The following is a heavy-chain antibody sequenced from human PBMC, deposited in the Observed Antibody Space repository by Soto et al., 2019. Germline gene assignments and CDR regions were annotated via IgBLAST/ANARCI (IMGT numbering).Heavy chain of an antibody. J-gene: IGHJ4*02. D-gene: IGHD5-12*01. Sequence: SETLSLTCTVSGGSISSSSYYWGWIRQPPGKGLEWIGSIYYSGSTYYNPSLKSRVTISVDTSKNQFSLKLSSVTAADTAVYYCARHAPREMATILDYWGQGTLVTVSS. CDR2: IYYSGST. CDR1: GGSISSSSYY. V-gene: IGHV4-39*01. CDR3: ARHAPREMATILDY.